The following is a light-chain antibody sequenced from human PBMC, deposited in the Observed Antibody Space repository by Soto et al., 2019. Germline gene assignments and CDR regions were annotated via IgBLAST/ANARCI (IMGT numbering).Light chain of an antibody. V-gene: IGLV2-14*01. CDR3: SSYTSSSTLNVV. Sequence: QSALTQPASVSGSPGQSITISCTGTSSDGGGYNFVSWYQQHPGQAPKLMIYDVSNQPSGVANRFSGSKSGNTASLTISGLQAEDEADYSCSSYTSSSTLNVVFGGGTKLTVL. J-gene: IGLJ2*01. CDR2: DVS. CDR1: SSDGGGYNF.